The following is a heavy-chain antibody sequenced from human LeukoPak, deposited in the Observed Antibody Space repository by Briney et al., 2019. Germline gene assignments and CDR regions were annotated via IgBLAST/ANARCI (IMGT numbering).Heavy chain of an antibody. CDR2: INPSGGST. CDR3: ARVIAAAGAFDI. J-gene: IGHJ3*02. Sequence: ASVKVSCKASGGTFSSYAISWVRQAPGQGLEWMGIINPSGGSTSYAQKFQGRVTMTRDTSTSTVYMELSSLRSEDTAVYYCARVIAAAGAFDIWGQGTMVTVSS. V-gene: IGHV1-46*01. D-gene: IGHD6-13*01. CDR1: GGTFSSYA.